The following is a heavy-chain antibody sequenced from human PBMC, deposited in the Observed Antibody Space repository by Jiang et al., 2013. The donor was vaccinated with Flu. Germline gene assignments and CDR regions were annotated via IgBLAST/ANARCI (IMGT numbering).Heavy chain of an antibody. Sequence: SQTLSLTCAISGDSVSRKSAAWNWIRQSPSRGLEWLGRTYYRSRWYDDYAVSVRSRITINPDTSKNQFSLQLNYVTPEDTAVYYCARGQWLGYYFDYWGQGTLVTVSS. CDR2: TYYRSRWYD. CDR3: ARGQWLGYYFDY. V-gene: IGHV6-1*01. D-gene: IGHD6-19*01. CDR1: GDSVSRKSAA. J-gene: IGHJ4*02.